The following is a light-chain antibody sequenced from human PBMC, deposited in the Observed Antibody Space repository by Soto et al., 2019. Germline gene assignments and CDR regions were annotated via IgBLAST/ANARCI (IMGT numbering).Light chain of an antibody. CDR3: QQSYSTPYT. V-gene: IGKV1-39*01. Sequence: DIQMTHSPSSLSASVGDRVTITCRASQSISSYLNWYQQKPGKAPKLLIYAASSLQSGVPSRFSCSESGTDFTLTISSLQPEDFATYYFQQSYSTPYTFGQGTKLEIK. CDR2: AAS. CDR1: QSISSY. J-gene: IGKJ2*01.